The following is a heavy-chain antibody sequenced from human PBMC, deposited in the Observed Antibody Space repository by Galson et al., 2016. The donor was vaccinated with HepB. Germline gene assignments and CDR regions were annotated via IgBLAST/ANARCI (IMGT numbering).Heavy chain of an antibody. Sequence: SETLSLTCGVSGGSFNQHYWSWIRQSPGKGLEWIGEINHAGSTKYSPSLKSRATISVDTSKNQFSLKLNSMTAADTAVYFCAGVVVAATNWFDPWGQGTLVTVSS. D-gene: IGHD2-15*01. V-gene: IGHV4-34*01. CDR3: AGVVVAATNWFDP. J-gene: IGHJ5*02. CDR1: GGSFNQHY. CDR2: INHAGST.